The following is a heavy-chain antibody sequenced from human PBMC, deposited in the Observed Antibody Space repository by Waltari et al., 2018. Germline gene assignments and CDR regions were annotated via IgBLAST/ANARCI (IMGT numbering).Heavy chain of an antibody. V-gene: IGHV4-34*01. Sequence: QVQLQQWGAGLLKPSETLYLTCAVDGGSFSGYSVSWIRQPPGKGLEWIGEINHSGSTNYNPSLKSRVTISVDTSKNQFSLKLSSVTAADTAVYYCARGGGVGLYVDYWGQGTLVTVSS. D-gene: IGHD2-8*02. CDR2: INHSGST. CDR3: ARGGGVGLYVDY. CDR1: GGSFSGYS. J-gene: IGHJ4*02.